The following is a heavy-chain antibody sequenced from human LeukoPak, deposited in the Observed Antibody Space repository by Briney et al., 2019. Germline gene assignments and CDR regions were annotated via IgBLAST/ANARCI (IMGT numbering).Heavy chain of an antibody. CDR1: GFTFSSYA. J-gene: IGHJ4*02. D-gene: IGHD1-26*01. V-gene: IGHV3-30*04. Sequence: PGRSLRLSCAASGFTFSSYAMHWVRQAPGKGLEWVAVISYDGSNKYYADSVKGRFTISRDNSKNTLYLQMNSLRAEDTAVYYCAKVLVGAAIDYWGQGTLVTVSS. CDR3: AKVLVGAAIDY. CDR2: ISYDGSNK.